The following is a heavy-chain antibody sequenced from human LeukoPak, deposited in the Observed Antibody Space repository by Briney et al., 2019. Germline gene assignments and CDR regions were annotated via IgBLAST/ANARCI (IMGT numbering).Heavy chain of an antibody. J-gene: IGHJ4*02. Sequence: PGGSLRLSCAASGFTFSDYYMSWIRQAPGKGLEWVSYISSSGSTIYYADSVKGRFTISRDNAKNSLYLQMNGLRAEDTAVYYCARDPVYYDILTGYYIGVPYWGQGTLVTVSS. CDR2: ISSSGSTI. CDR3: ARDPVYYDILTGYYIGVPY. CDR1: GFTFSDYY. D-gene: IGHD3-9*01. V-gene: IGHV3-11*04.